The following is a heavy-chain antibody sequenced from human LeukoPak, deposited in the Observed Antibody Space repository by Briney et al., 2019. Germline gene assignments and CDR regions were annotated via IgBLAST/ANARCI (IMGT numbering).Heavy chain of an antibody. CDR1: GYTFTSYY. Sequence: ASVKVSCKASGYTFTSYYMHWVRQAPGQGLEWMGINNPSGGSTSYAQKFQGRVTMTRDTSTSTVYMELSSLRSEDTAVYYCAREGDIVVVPAAITLSYWGQGTLVTVSS. CDR3: AREGDIVVVPAAITLSY. V-gene: IGHV1-46*01. J-gene: IGHJ4*02. D-gene: IGHD2-2*01. CDR2: NNPSGGST.